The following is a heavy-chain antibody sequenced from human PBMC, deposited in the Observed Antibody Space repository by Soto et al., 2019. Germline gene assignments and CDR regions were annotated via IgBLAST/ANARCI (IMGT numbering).Heavy chain of an antibody. Sequence: EVQLLESGGGLVQPGGSLRLSCAASGFTFSSYAMNWVRQAPGKGLEWVSAISGTGFSQYYTDSVKGRFTISRDNSKNTLNLQMNGQRAEDTAVYYCAKVSVVVTADRGRYLQHWGQGTLVTVSS. CDR1: GFTFSSYA. CDR3: AKVSVVVTADRGRYLQH. CDR2: ISGTGFSQ. D-gene: IGHD2-21*02. J-gene: IGHJ1*01. V-gene: IGHV3-23*01.